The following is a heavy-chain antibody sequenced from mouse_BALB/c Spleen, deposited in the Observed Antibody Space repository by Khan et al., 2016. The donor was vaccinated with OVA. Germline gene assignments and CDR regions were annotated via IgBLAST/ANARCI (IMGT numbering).Heavy chain of an antibody. Sequence: EVQLQESGPSLVKPSQTLSLTCTVTGDSITSGYWNWIRKFPGNKLEYMGYISYSGSNYYNPSLKSRISITRYTSKNQYYLQLYTETTEDTATYYCARYDYDYDGAFAYWGQGTLVTVSA. J-gene: IGHJ3*01. CDR1: GDSITSGY. CDR3: ARYDYDYDGAFAY. D-gene: IGHD2-4*01. V-gene: IGHV3-8*02. CDR2: ISYSGSN.